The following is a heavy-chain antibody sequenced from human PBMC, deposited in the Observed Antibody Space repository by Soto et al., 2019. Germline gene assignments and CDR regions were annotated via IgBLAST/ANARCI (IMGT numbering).Heavy chain of an antibody. J-gene: IGHJ4*02. D-gene: IGHD6-6*01. CDR3: ARDSGEYSSIRFDY. Sequence: QVQLQESGPGLVKPSETLSLTCTVSGGSVSSGSYYWSWIRQPPGKGLEWVGYIYYRGSTNYNPSLKSRVTISVHTSKNHCSLKLSSVTAADTAVYYCARDSGEYSSIRFDYWGQGTLVTVSS. CDR2: IYYRGST. CDR1: GGSVSSGSYY. V-gene: IGHV4-61*03.